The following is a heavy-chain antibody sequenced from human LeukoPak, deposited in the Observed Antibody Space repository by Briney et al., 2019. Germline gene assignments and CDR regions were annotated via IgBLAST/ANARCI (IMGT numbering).Heavy chain of an antibody. V-gene: IGHV2-5*01. Sequence: SGPTLVNPTQTLTLTCTFSGFSLSTSGVGVGWIRQPPGKALEWLALIYWNDDKRCSPSLKSRLTITKDTSKNQVVLTMTNMDPVDTATYYCARLYCSSTSCYRPYNWFDPWGQGTLVTVSS. CDR1: GFSLSTSGVG. D-gene: IGHD2-2*01. CDR3: ARLYCSSTSCYRPYNWFDP. CDR2: IYWNDDK. J-gene: IGHJ5*02.